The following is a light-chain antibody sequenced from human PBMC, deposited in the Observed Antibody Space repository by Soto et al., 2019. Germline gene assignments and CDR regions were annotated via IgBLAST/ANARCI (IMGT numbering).Light chain of an antibody. V-gene: IGKV1-8*01. Sequence: IPMTQSPSSLSASAGDRVTITCRASRGISSYLAWYQQKPGKAPKLLIYAASTLQSGVPSRFSGSGSGTDFTLTISCLQSEDFATYYCQQYYSYPLTFGGGTKVEIK. CDR1: RGISSY. CDR3: QQYYSYPLT. CDR2: AAS. J-gene: IGKJ4*01.